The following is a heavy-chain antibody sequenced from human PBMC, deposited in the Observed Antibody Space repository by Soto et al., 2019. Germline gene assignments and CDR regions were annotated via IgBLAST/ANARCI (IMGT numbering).Heavy chain of an antibody. V-gene: IGHV1-2*02. CDR3: ARGYCSSSGCSHYFDY. D-gene: IGHD2-2*01. J-gene: IGHJ4*02. Sequence: VKVSCKASGYNFPGNYMHWVRQAPGQGLEWMALINPTTGGTSYAQKFQGRVTMTWDTSISTAYMELSRLTSDDTAIYYCARGYCSSSGCSHYFDYWGQGTLVTVSS. CDR2: INPTTGGT. CDR1: GYNFPGNY.